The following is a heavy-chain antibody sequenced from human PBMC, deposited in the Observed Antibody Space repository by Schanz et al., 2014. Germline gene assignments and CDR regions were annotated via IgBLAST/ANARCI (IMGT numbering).Heavy chain of an antibody. V-gene: IGHV3-30*04. CDR1: GFTFSSYA. J-gene: IGHJ6*02. CDR3: AREKESVAARGYYYYYGMDV. D-gene: IGHD6-19*01. CDR2: ISYDGSNK. Sequence: VQLVESGGGVVQPGRSLRLSCAASGFTFSSYAMHWVRQAPGKGLEWVAVISYDGSNKYYADSVKGRFTISRDNSKNTLYLQMNSLRAEDTAVYYCAREKESVAARGYYYYYGMDVWGQGTTVTVSS.